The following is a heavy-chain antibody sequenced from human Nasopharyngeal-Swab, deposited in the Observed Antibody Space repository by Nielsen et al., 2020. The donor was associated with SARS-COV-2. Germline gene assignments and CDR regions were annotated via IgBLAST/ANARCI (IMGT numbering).Heavy chain of an antibody. V-gene: IGHV4-31*03. CDR2: IYYSGST. D-gene: IGHD3-16*02. CDR3: ARDGVTRGAIDI. Sequence: SETLSLTCTAAGGSISLGGYNWSWLRQHPGKGLEWIGYIYYSGSTYYKPSLKSRVTMSVDTSKNQFSLKLTSVTAADTAVYYCARDGVTRGAIDIWGPGTMVTVSS. J-gene: IGHJ3*02. CDR1: GGSISLGGYN.